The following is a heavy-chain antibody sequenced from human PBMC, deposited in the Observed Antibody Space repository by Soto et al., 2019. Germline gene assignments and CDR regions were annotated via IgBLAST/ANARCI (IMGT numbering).Heavy chain of an antibody. CDR2: ISSDGSNR. CDR3: AKAPWNLAHTHYFDF. J-gene: IGHJ4*02. V-gene: IGHV3-30-3*01. Sequence: QVQLVESGGGVVQPGRSLRLYCAASGFIFSSYAMHWVRQAPGKGLEWVAVISSDGSNRYYADSVGGRFTISRDNSENTVYLHMSSLTGDDTAVFYCAKAPWNLAHTHYFDFWGQGTLVTVSS. CDR1: GFIFSSYA. D-gene: IGHD1-1*01.